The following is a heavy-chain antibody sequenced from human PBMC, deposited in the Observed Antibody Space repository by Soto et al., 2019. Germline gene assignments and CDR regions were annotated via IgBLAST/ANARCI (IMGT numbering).Heavy chain of an antibody. V-gene: IGHV3-23*01. CDR2: ISGSGDGT. CDR3: TRSRRSILMVYCFGGMDV. CDR1: GFTVGSHA. Sequence: LRLSCAASGFTVGSHAMSWVRQAPGKGLEWVSSISGSGDGTYYGDSVKGRFTISRDSSSSTLYLQMDNLRGEDTAVYFCTRSRRSILMVYCFGGMDVWREGTTVTV. J-gene: IGHJ6*02. D-gene: IGHD2-8*01.